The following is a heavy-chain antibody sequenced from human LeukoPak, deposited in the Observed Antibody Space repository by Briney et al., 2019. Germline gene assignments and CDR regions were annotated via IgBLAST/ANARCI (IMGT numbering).Heavy chain of an antibody. Sequence: PPETLSLTCTVSGGSISSSSYYWGWIRQPPGKGLEWIGSIYYSGSTYYNPSLKSRVTISVDTSKNQFSLKLNSVTAADTAVYYCARSSGWHLLLLDYWGQGTLVTVSS. J-gene: IGHJ4*02. CDR1: GGSISSSSYY. V-gene: IGHV4-39*01. CDR2: IYYSGST. D-gene: IGHD6-25*01. CDR3: ARSSGWHLLLLDY.